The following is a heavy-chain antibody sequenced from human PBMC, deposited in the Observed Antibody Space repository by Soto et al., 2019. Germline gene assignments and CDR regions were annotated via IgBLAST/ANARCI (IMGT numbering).Heavy chain of an antibody. J-gene: IGHJ4*02. D-gene: IGHD1-26*01. CDR3: XXEXXXXXXYYISSSYYFDY. CDR2: ISYDGSNT. V-gene: IGHV3-30*03. Sequence: QVQLVESGGGVVQPGRSLRLSCVASGFTFSSYGMHWVRXXXXXXXXWVAIISYDGSNTYYADSVKGRFTISRDNSKXXXXXXXXXXXXXXXXXXYCXXEXXXXXXYYISSSYYFDYWGQGTLVTVSS. CDR1: GFTFSSYG.